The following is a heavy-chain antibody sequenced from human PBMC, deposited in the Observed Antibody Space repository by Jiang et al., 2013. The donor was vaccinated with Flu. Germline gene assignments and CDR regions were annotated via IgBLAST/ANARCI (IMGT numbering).Heavy chain of an antibody. V-gene: IGHV4-59*01. J-gene: IGHJ5*02. Sequence: VSDGSISSYYWSWIRXPPGRDWSLLDISITWEHQLQPSLKSRVTMSVDTSKNQFSLKLSSVTPADTAVYYCVRNLGYCSSTGCYWFDPWGQGTLVTVSS. CDR3: VRNLGYCSSTGCYWFDP. CDR2: SITWEH. D-gene: IGHD2-2*01. CDR1: DGSISSYY.